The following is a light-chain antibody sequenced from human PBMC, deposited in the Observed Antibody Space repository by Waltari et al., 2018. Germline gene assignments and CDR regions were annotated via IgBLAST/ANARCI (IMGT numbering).Light chain of an antibody. CDR3: QQYGTSVT. V-gene: IGKV3-20*01. CDR2: GAS. Sequence: IVLTQSPGTLSLSPGDRATLPCRASQSIANKYVTWYRQRPGQPPSLLIFGASTRASGVPDRFSGSGFGTEFTLTISRLEPEDFAVYYCQQYGTSVTFGGGTKLEIK. CDR1: QSIANKY. J-gene: IGKJ4*01.